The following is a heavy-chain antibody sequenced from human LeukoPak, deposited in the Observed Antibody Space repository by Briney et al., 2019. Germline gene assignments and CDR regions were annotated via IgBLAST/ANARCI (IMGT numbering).Heavy chain of an antibody. D-gene: IGHD6-19*01. J-gene: IGHJ4*02. Sequence: ASVKVSCKVSGYTLTELSMHWVRQAPGKGLEWMGGFDPEDGETIYTQKFQGRVTMTEDTSTDTAYMELSSLRSEDTAVYYCATDRGSGWYFYFDYWGQGTLVTVSS. CDR2: FDPEDGET. V-gene: IGHV1-24*01. CDR3: ATDRGSGWYFYFDY. CDR1: GYTLTELS.